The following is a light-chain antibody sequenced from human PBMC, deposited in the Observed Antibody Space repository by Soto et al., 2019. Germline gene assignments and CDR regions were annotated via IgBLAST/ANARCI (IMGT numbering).Light chain of an antibody. J-gene: IGLJ1*01. V-gene: IGLV1-47*01. CDR2: RNN. CDR1: SSNIGSNY. CDR3: SAWDDSLSGYV. Sequence: QSVLTHPPSASGTPGQRVTISCSGSSSNIGSNYVYWYQQLPGTAPKIIIYRNNQRPSGVPDRISGSKSGTSASLAISGLRSEDEADYYCSAWDDSLSGYVFGTGTKVTVL.